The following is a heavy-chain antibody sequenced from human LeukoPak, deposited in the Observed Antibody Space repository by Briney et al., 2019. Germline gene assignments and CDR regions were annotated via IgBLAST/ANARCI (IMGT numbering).Heavy chain of an antibody. Sequence: PSETLSLTCTVSGGSISSGDYYWSWIRQPPGKGLEWIGYIYYSGSTYYNPSLKSRVTISVDTSKNQFSLKLSSVTAADTAVYYCARHMTTVNLDLWGRGTLVTVSS. D-gene: IGHD4-17*01. J-gene: IGHJ2*01. CDR1: GGSISSGDYY. V-gene: IGHV4-30-4*08. CDR2: IYYSGST. CDR3: ARHMTTVNLDL.